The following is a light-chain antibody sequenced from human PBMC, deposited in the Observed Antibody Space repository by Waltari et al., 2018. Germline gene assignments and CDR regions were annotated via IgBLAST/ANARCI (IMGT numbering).Light chain of an antibody. Sequence: QSALTQPASVSGTPGQSITISCTGTTSDVGAYDLVSWYQQHPGEAPHLLMCEVFNRPSDISSRFSGSKSGSTASLTISGLQPEDEGDYYCCSYAGRGTYVFGSGTKVTVL. CDR3: CSYAGRGTYV. CDR1: TSDVGAYDL. V-gene: IGLV2-23*02. J-gene: IGLJ1*01. CDR2: EVF.